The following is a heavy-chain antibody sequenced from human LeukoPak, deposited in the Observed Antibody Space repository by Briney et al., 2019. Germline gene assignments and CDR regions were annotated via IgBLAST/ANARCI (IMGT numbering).Heavy chain of an antibody. CDR1: GYAFTGYY. Sequence: SVKVSCKASGYAFTGYYMHWVLQAPGQGLEWMGWISAFNGNTHYAQKLQGRVTMTTDTSTNTAYMDLRSPRSEDTAVYYCARDRGSLIVVEPPDYWGQGTLVTVSS. J-gene: IGHJ4*02. CDR3: ARDRGSLIVVEPPDY. CDR2: ISAFNGNT. V-gene: IGHV1-18*04. D-gene: IGHD3-22*01.